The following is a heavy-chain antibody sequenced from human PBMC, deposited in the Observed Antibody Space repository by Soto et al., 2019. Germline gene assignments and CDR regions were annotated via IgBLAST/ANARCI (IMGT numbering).Heavy chain of an antibody. J-gene: IGHJ4*02. V-gene: IGHV3-30*18. CDR1: GFTFSSHG. D-gene: IGHD3-10*01. Sequence: QVQLVESGGGVVQPGRSLRLSCAASGFTFSSHGMHWVRQAPGKGLEWVALISYDGSNKYYGDSVKGRFTISRDNSRDTLSLQMNSLRAEATAGYYCAKDATSSGSGSRLLDSWGQGTLVTVSS. CDR2: ISYDGSNK. CDR3: AKDATSSGSGSRLLDS.